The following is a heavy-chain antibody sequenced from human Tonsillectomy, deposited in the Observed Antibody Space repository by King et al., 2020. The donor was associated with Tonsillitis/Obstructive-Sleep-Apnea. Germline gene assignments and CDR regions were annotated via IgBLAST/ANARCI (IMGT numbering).Heavy chain of an antibody. CDR1: GFTFGDYA. CDR2: IRSKAYGGTT. CDR3: TRVPYSSSCFYMEV. V-gene: IGHV3-49*04. Sequence: VQLVESGGGLVQPGRSLRLSCTASGFTFGDYAMSWVRQAPGKGLEWVGFIRSKAYGGTTEYAASVKGRFTISRDDSKRIAYLQMNSLKTEDTAVYYCTRVPYSSSCFYMEVWGKGTTVTV. J-gene: IGHJ6*03. D-gene: IGHD6-13*01.